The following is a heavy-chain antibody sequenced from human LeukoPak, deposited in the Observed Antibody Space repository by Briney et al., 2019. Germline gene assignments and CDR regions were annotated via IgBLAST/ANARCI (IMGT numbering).Heavy chain of an antibody. J-gene: IGHJ4*02. V-gene: IGHV4-4*07. Sequence: PSETLSLTCTVSGDSISTFSWSWIRQQPAGKGLEWTARFYTSGSADYNASLQSRVTMSVDTSKNQLFLKLNSVTAADTAVYYCARGYRGLPDFEYWGQGILVTVSS. CDR2: FYTSGSA. D-gene: IGHD4-11*01. CDR3: ARGYRGLPDFEY. CDR1: GDSISTFS.